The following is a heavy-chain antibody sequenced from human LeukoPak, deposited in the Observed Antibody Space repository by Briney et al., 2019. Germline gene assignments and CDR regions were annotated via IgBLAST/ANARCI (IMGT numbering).Heavy chain of an antibody. CDR1: GFTFDDYA. Sequence: GGSLRLSCAASGFTFDDYAMHWVRQAPGKGLEWVSGISWNSGSIGYADSVKGRFTISRDNAKNSLYLQMNSLRAEDTALYYCAKVGYSSGWYNLDPWGQGTLVTVSS. CDR3: AKVGYSSGWYNLDP. J-gene: IGHJ5*02. D-gene: IGHD6-19*01. V-gene: IGHV3-9*01. CDR2: ISWNSGSI.